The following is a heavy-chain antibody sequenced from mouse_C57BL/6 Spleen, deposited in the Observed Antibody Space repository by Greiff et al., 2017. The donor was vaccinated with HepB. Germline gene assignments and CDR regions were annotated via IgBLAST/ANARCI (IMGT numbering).Heavy chain of an antibody. CDR1: GFTFSDYY. CDR3: ARRVTGNFDV. J-gene: IGHJ1*03. Sequence: VQLKESEGGLVQPGSSMKLSCTASGFTFSDYYMAWVRQVPEKGLEWVANINYDGSSTYYLDSLKSRFIISRDNAKNILYLQMSSLKSEDTATYYCARRVTGNFDVWGTGTTVTVSS. D-gene: IGHD2-1*01. CDR2: INYDGSST. V-gene: IGHV5-16*01.